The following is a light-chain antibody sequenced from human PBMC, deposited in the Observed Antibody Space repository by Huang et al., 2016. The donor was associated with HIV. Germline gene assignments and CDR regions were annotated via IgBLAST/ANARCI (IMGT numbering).Light chain of an antibody. Sequence: IVMTQSPATLSVSPGERVTVSCRANRSVSSNLALYQQRPGQAPRRLIYGSSTRAPGSPARFSGSGSGTDFSLTISSLQSEDFALYYCQQYNNWLLSFGGGTRVDI. CDR1: RSVSSN. CDR2: GSS. J-gene: IGKJ4*01. V-gene: IGKV3-15*01. CDR3: QQYNNWLLS.